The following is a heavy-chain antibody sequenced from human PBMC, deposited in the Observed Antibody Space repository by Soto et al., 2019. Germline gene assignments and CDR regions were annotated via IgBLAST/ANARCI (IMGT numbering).Heavy chain of an antibody. D-gene: IGHD6-13*01. CDR2: IYSGGST. J-gene: IGHJ6*02. CDR3: AMIAAAGIYYGMDV. V-gene: IGHV3-53*01. Sequence: WGSLRLSWAASGFTVSSNYMSWVRQAPGKGLEWVSVIYSGGSTYYADSVKGRFTISRDNSKNTLYLQMNSLRAEDTAVYYCAMIAAAGIYYGMDVWGQGTTVTVSS. CDR1: GFTVSSNY.